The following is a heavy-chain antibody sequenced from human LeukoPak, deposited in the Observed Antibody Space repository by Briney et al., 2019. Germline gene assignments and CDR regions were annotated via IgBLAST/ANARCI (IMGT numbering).Heavy chain of an antibody. CDR1: GGTFSSYA. J-gene: IGHJ4*02. V-gene: IGHV1-69*05. D-gene: IGHD3-9*01. Sequence: SVKVSCKASGGTFSSYAVSWVRQAPGQGLEWIGGIIPIFATPDYAQKFRGRVSITTDESTSTAYMELSSLRSEDTALYYCARGPLYYDLSTGYPPSEMYYFDYWGQGTLVTVSS. CDR3: ARGPLYYDLSTGYPPSEMYYFDY. CDR2: IIPIFATP.